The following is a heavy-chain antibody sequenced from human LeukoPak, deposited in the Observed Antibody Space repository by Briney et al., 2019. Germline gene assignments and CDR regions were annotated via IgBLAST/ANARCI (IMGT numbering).Heavy chain of an antibody. V-gene: IGHV3-66*01. CDR1: GFTVSSNY. Sequence: AGGSLRLSCAASGFTVSSNYMSWVRQAPGKGLGWVSVIFSGGSTYYADSVKGRFTISRDNSRNTLYLQMNSLRAEDTAVYYCARAPGYCSGGTCYGDYYYGMDVWGQGTTVTVSS. D-gene: IGHD2-15*01. CDR3: ARAPGYCSGGTCYGDYYYGMDV. CDR2: IFSGGST. J-gene: IGHJ6*02.